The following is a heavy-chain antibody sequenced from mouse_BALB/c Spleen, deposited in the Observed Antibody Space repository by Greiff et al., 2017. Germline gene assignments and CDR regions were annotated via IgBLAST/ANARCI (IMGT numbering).Heavy chain of an antibody. CDR1: GFTFSSYG. CDR3: ARPLGYYGSSYGYFDV. CDR2: INSNGGST. J-gene: IGHJ1*01. Sequence: DVKLVESGGGLVQPGGSLKLSCAASGFTFSSYGMSWVRQTPDKRLELVATINSNGGSTYYPDSVKGRFTISRDNAKNTLYLQMSSLKSEDTAMYYCARPLGYYGSSYGYFDVWGAGTTVTVSS. D-gene: IGHD1-1*01. V-gene: IGHV5-6-3*01.